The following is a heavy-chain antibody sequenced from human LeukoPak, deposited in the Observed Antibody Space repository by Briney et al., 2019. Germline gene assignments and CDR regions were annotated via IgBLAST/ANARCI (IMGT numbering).Heavy chain of an antibody. V-gene: IGHV4-4*07. CDR1: GGSISSYY. D-gene: IGHD5-24*01. CDR3: ARRRRDGYNGRVGAFDI. J-gene: IGHJ3*02. CDR2: IYTSGST. Sequence: SETLSLTCTVSGGSISSYYWSWIRQPAGKGLEWIGRIYTSGSTNYNPSLKSRVTMSVDTSKNQFSLKLSPVTAADTAVYYCARRRRDGYNGRVGAFDIWGQGTMVTVSS.